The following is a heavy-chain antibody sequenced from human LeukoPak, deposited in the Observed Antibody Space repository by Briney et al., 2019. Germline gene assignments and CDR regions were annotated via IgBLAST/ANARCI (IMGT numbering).Heavy chain of an antibody. Sequence: PGGSLRLSCAASGFTFSSYEMNWVRQAPRKGLEWVSYITADGTNKYDADSVKGRFTISRDNAKNSLYLQMNSLRVDDTAIYYCAREVEWELPDYWGQGTLVTVSS. CDR3: AREVEWELPDY. CDR2: ITADGTNK. D-gene: IGHD1-26*01. V-gene: IGHV3-48*03. CDR1: GFTFSSYE. J-gene: IGHJ4*02.